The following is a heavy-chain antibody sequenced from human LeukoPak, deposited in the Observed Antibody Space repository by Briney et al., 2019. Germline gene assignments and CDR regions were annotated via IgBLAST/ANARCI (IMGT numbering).Heavy chain of an antibody. Sequence: VASVKVSCKTSGYTFTDYYIHWVRQAPGQGLEWMGWINSKSGGPKYAQRFQGRVTMTRDTSISTVYMELNTLISDDTAVYYCARDSSGWSHFDYWGQGTLVTVSS. V-gene: IGHV1-2*02. CDR3: ARDSSGWSHFDY. CDR1: GYTFTDYY. J-gene: IGHJ4*02. D-gene: IGHD6-19*01. CDR2: INSKSGGP.